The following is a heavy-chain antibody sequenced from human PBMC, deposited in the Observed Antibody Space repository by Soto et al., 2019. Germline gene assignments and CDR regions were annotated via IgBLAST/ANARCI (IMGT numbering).Heavy chain of an antibody. J-gene: IGHJ4*02. V-gene: IGHV3-9*01. D-gene: IGHD3-10*01. Sequence: EVQLVESGGGLVQPGRSLRLSCAASGFTFDDYAMHWVRQAPGKGLEWVSGSSWNSGSIGYADSVKGRFTISRDNAKNSLYLQMNSLRAEDTALYYCAKGGDYYGSGSYLSYFDYWGQGTLVTVSS. CDR3: AKGGDYYGSGSYLSYFDY. CDR1: GFTFDDYA. CDR2: SSWNSGSI.